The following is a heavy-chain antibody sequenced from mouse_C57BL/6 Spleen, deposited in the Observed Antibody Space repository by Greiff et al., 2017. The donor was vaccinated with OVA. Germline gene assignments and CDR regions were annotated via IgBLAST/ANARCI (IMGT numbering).Heavy chain of an antibody. CDR2: INPNNGGT. J-gene: IGHJ2*01. Sequence: VQLQQSGPELVKPGASVKISCKASGYTFTDYYMNWVKQSHGKSLEWIGDINPNNGGTSYNQKFKGKATLTVDKSSSTAYMELRSLTSEDSAVYYCAKTAQATEYFDYWGQGTTLTVSS. D-gene: IGHD3-2*02. CDR3: AKTAQATEYFDY. CDR1: GYTFTDYY. V-gene: IGHV1-26*01.